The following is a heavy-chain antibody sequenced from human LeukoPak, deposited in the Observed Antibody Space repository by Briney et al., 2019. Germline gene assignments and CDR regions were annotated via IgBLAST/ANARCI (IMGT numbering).Heavy chain of an antibody. CDR2: INSDGSST. J-gene: IGHJ4*02. V-gene: IGHV3-74*01. Sequence: GGSLRLSCAASGFTFSSYWMHWVRQAPGKGLVWVSRINSDGSSTSYADSVKGRFTISRDNSKNTLYLQMNSLRAEDTAVYYCAKSGIVVVPAATGGNYFDYWGQGTLVTVSS. CDR1: GFTFSSYW. D-gene: IGHD2-2*01. CDR3: AKSGIVVVPAATGGNYFDY.